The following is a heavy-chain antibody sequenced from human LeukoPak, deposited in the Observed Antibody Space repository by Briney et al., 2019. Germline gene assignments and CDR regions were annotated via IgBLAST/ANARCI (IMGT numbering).Heavy chain of an antibody. V-gene: IGHV1-3*01. D-gene: IGHD2-2*01. CDR2: INAGNGNT. CDR3: ARYCSSTSCYDAFDI. Sequence: ASVKVSCKASGYTFTSYAMHWVRQAPGQRLEWMRWINAGNGNTKYSQKFQGRVTITRDTSAGTAYMELSSLRSEDTAVYYCARYCSSTSCYDAFDIWGQGTMVTVSS. J-gene: IGHJ3*02. CDR1: GYTFTSYA.